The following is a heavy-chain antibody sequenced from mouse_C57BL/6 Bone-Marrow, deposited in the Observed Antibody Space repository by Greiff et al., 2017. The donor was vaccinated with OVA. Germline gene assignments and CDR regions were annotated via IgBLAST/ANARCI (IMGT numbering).Heavy chain of an antibody. Sequence: VQLQQSGAELVKPGASVKLSCKASGYTFTSYWMQWVKQRPGQGLEWIGEIDPSDSYTNYNQKFKGKATLTVDTSSSTAYMQLSSLTSEDSAVDYCASPHYGPDYWGQGTTLTVSS. J-gene: IGHJ2*01. D-gene: IGHD1-1*01. CDR3: ASPHYGPDY. V-gene: IGHV1-50*01. CDR2: IDPSDSYT. CDR1: GYTFTSYW.